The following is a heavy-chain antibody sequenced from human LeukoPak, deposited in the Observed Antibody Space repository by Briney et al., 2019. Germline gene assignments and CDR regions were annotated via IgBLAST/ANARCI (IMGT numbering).Heavy chain of an antibody. CDR1: GFTFSSYN. V-gene: IGHV3-48*01. CDR3: ARDWAGGLFDY. D-gene: IGHD3-16*01. J-gene: IGHJ4*02. CDR2: ISSSSSTI. Sequence: PGRSLRLSCAASGFTFSSYNMNWVRQAPGKGLEWVSYISSSSSTIYYADSVKGRLTISRDNAKNSLYLQMNSLRADDTAVYYCARDWAGGLFDYWGQGTLVTVSS.